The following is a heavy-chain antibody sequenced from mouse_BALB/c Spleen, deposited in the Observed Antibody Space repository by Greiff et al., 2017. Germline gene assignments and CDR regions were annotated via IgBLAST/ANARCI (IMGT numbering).Heavy chain of an antibody. V-gene: IGHV5-6-3*01. Sequence: DVMLVESGGGLVQPGGSLKLSCAASGFTFSSYGMSWVRQTPDKRLELVATINSNGGSTYYPDSVKGRFTISRDNAKNTLYLQMSSLKSEDTAMYYCARDTGLRRGFDYWGQGTTLTVSS. CDR3: ARDTGLRRGFDY. D-gene: IGHD2-4*01. CDR1: GFTFSSYG. J-gene: IGHJ2*01. CDR2: INSNGGST.